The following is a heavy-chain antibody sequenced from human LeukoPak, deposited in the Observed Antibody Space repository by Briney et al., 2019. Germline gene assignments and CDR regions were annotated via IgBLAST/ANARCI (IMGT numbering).Heavy chain of an antibody. Sequence: ASVKVSCTASGYTFTSYYMHWVRQAPGQGLEWMGIINPSGGSTSYAQKFQGRVTMTRDTSTSTVYMELSSLRSEDTAVYYCARVVVGDYIDYWGQGTLVTVSS. CDR1: GYTFTSYY. CDR2: INPSGGST. D-gene: IGHD4-17*01. V-gene: IGHV1-46*01. CDR3: ARVVVGDYIDY. J-gene: IGHJ4*02.